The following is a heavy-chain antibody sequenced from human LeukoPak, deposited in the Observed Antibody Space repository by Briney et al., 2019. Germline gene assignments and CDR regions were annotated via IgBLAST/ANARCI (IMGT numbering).Heavy chain of an antibody. Sequence: GGSLRLSCAASGFTFDDYAMHWVRQAPGKGLEWVSGISWNSGSIGYADSVKGRFTISRDNAKDSLYLQMNSLRAEDTALYYCAKGGGGYYYGMDVWGQGTTVTVSS. CDR1: GFTFDDYA. CDR3: AKGGGGYYYGMDV. J-gene: IGHJ6*02. V-gene: IGHV3-9*01. D-gene: IGHD3-16*01. CDR2: ISWNSGSI.